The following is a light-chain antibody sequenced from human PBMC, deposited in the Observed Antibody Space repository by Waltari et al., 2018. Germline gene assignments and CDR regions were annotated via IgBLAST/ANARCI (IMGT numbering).Light chain of an antibody. Sequence: EIVLTQSPATLSLSPGERATLSCRASQSLTSNYLAWYQQRPGQAPRLLIYGASTRATGIPDRFSGSVSGTDFTLIICRLEPEDFGVYYCQQYAISPRTFGRGTKVEMK. CDR3: QQYAISPRT. J-gene: IGKJ1*01. CDR1: QSLTSNY. CDR2: GAS. V-gene: IGKV3-20*01.